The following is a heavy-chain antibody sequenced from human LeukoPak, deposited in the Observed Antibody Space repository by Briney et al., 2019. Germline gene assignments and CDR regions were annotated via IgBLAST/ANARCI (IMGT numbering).Heavy chain of an antibody. CDR3: ARQTGSGLFILP. J-gene: IGHJ4*02. Sequence: TFSNYWMSWARQAPGKGLEWIGSIYYSGNTYYNASLKSQVSISIDTSKNQFSLRLTSVTAADTAVYYCARQTGSGLFILPGGQGTLVTVSS. CDR2: IYYSGNT. D-gene: IGHD3/OR15-3a*01. V-gene: IGHV4-39*01. CDR1: TFSNYW.